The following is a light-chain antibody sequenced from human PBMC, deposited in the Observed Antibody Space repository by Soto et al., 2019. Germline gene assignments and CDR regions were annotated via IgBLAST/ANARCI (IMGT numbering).Light chain of an antibody. Sequence: TVLTQSPATLSLSPGERATLSCKASQSIGNSLGWFQQKPGQAPRLLSDDAFNRATGIPARFTGSGSGSDFTLTISSLEPAYFGGDYCRQRYNWPLTFGGGTKVEIK. CDR1: QSIGNS. V-gene: IGKV3-11*01. J-gene: IGKJ4*01. CDR3: RQRYNWPLT. CDR2: DAF.